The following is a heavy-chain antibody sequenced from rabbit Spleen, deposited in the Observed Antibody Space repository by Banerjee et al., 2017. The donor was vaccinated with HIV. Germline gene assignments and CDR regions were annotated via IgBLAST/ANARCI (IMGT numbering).Heavy chain of an antibody. D-gene: IGHD1-1*01. CDR1: GFSFSSNYY. Sequence: QSLEESGGDLVQPEGSLTLTCTASGFSFSSNYYMCWVRQAPGKGLEWIACIYGGSSGTTYYASWVNGRFTISKTSSTTVTLQMTSLTAADTATYFCARDKNMDGSINGYALNLWGPGTLVTVS. CDR3: ARDKNMDGSINGYALNL. V-gene: IGHV1S40*01. CDR2: IYGGSSGTT. J-gene: IGHJ4*01.